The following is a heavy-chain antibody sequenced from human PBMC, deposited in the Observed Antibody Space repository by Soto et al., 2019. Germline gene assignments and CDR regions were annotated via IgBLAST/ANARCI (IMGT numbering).Heavy chain of an antibody. Sequence: QVQLVQSGAEVKKPGASVKVSCKAYDYTFTSYGISWVRQAPGQGLEWMGRISDNNGNTNYAQKLQGRVTMSTDTSTSTAYLDLRSVRSDDTAVYYCARDRGRYALDYWGQGTLVTVSS. D-gene: IGHD1-26*01. CDR1: DYTFTSYG. J-gene: IGHJ4*02. V-gene: IGHV1-18*01. CDR3: ARDRGRYALDY. CDR2: ISDNNGNT.